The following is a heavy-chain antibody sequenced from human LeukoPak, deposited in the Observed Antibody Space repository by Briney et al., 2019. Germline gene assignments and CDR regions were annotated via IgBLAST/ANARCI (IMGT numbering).Heavy chain of an antibody. V-gene: IGHV3-23*01. J-gene: IGHJ4*02. CDR3: AKDPGYQVVYCFDY. Sequence: AGGSLRLSCAASGFTFSSYSMSWVRQAPGKGLEWVSGISGSGGSTDYADSVKGRFTISRDNSKNTLYLQMNSLRVEDTAVYYCAKDPGYQVVYCFDYWGQGTLVTVYS. CDR1: GFTFSSYS. CDR2: ISGSGGST. D-gene: IGHD2-2*01.